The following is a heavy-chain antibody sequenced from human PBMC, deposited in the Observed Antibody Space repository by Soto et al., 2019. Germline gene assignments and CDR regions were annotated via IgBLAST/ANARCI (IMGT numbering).Heavy chain of an antibody. J-gene: IGHJ6*02. CDR2: IIPIFGTA. V-gene: IGHV1-69*12. Sequence: QVQLVQSGAEVKKPGSSVKVSCKASGGTFSSYAINWVRQAPGQGLEWMGGIIPIFGTADYAQKFQGRVTITADESTSTAYMELSSLRSEDTALYYCASRIIGSPNYYYGMDVWGQGTTVTVSS. CDR3: ASRIIGSPNYYYGMDV. D-gene: IGHD1-20*01. CDR1: GGTFSSYA.